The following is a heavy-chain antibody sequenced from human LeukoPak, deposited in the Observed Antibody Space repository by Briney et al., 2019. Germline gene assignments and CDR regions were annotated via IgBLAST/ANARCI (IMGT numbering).Heavy chain of an antibody. Sequence: GESLKISCKGSGYSITRNWIGWVRQMPGKGLEWMGIIYPGDSDTRYSPSFQGQVTISADKSINTAYLQWSSLKASDTAMYYCARRVVNNRNWYFNLWGRGTLVTVSS. CDR2: IYPGDSDT. J-gene: IGHJ2*01. V-gene: IGHV5-51*01. CDR3: ARRVVNNRNWYFNL. D-gene: IGHD4-23*01. CDR1: GYSITRNW.